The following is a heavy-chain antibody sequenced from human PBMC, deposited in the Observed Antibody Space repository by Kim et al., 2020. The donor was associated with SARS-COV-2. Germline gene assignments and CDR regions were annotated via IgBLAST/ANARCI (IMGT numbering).Heavy chain of an antibody. CDR3: ARRRGELADYYFDY. CDR2: IYYSGST. CDR1: GGSISSYY. D-gene: IGHD1-1*01. Sequence: SETLSLTCTVSGGSISSYYWSWIRQPPGKGLEWIGYIYYSGSTNYNPSLKSRVTISVDTSKNQFSLKLSSVTAADTAVYYCARRRGELADYYFDYWGQGTLVTVSS. J-gene: IGHJ4*02. V-gene: IGHV4-59*08.